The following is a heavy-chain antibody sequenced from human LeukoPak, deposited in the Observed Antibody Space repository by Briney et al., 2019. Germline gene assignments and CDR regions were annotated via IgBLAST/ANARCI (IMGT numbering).Heavy chain of an antibody. CDR2: IKQDGSEK. V-gene: IGHV3-7*03. Sequence: GGPLRLSCAASGFTFSSYSMNWVRQAPGKGLEWVANIKQDGSEKYYVDSVKGRFTISRDNAKNSLYLQMNSLRAEDTAVYYCARDQVYGDYGMDVWGQGTTVTVSS. D-gene: IGHD4-17*01. CDR1: GFTFSSYS. CDR3: ARDQVYGDYGMDV. J-gene: IGHJ6*02.